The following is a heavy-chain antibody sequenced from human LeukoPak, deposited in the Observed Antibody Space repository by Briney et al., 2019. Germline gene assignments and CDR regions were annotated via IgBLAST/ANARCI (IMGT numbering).Heavy chain of an antibody. D-gene: IGHD6-19*01. V-gene: IGHV3-30-3*01. Sequence: GGSLRLSCAASGFTFSSYAMHWVRQAPGKGLEWVAVISYDGSNKYYADCVKGRFTISRDNSKNTLYLQMNSLRAEDTAVYYCARDSIAVAQYYFDYWGQGTLVTVSS. J-gene: IGHJ4*02. CDR2: ISYDGSNK. CDR1: GFTFSSYA. CDR3: ARDSIAVAQYYFDY.